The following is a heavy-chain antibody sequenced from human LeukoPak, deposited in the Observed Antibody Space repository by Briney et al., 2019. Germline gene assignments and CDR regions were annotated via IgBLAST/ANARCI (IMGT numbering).Heavy chain of an antibody. V-gene: IGHV1-2*02. J-gene: IGHJ3*02. CDR3: ARAPASYAFDI. Sequence: ASVKVSCKASGYTFTACYIHWVRQAPGQGLECMGWINPNSGGTVYTQKFQGRVTMTRDTSISTAYMELSRLRSDDTAVYYCARAPASYAFDIWGQGTLVTVSS. CDR1: GYTFTACY. CDR2: INPNSGGT.